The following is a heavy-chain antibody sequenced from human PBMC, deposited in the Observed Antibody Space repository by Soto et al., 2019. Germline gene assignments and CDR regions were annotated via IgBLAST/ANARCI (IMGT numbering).Heavy chain of an antibody. Sequence: PSETLSLTCAVYGGSFSGYYWSWIRQPPGKGLEWIGEINHSGSTNYNPSLKSRVTISVDTSKNQFSLKLSSVTAADTAVYYCARGHLPPGYSGYDGISPFRASNWFDPWGQGTLVTVSS. CDR3: ARGHLPPGYSGYDGISPFRASNWFDP. J-gene: IGHJ5*02. CDR1: GGSFSGYY. CDR2: INHSGST. D-gene: IGHD5-12*01. V-gene: IGHV4-34*01.